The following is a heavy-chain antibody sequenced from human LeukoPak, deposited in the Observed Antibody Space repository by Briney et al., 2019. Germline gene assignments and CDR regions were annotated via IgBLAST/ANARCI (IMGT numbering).Heavy chain of an antibody. CDR2: IVVGSGNT. D-gene: IGHD3-3*01. CDR1: GFTFTSSA. Sequence: ASVKVSCKASGFTFTSSAMQWVRQARGQRLEGIGWIVVGSGNTNYAQKFQERVTITRDMSTSTAYMELSSLRAEDSAVNYWAAWYALRFLEWPSWGQGTLVTVSS. V-gene: IGHV1-58*02. CDR3: AAWYALRFLEWPS. J-gene: IGHJ5*02.